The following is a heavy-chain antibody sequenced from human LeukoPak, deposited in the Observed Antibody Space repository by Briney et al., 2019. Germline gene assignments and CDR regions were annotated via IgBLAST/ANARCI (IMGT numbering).Heavy chain of an antibody. J-gene: IGHJ4*02. CDR2: IYHSGST. Sequence: TSSETLSLACTVSGGSISSYYWSWIRQPPGKGLEWIGYIYHSGSTNYTPSLKSRVTISVDTSKNQFSLKLSSVTAADTAVYYCARDGYSGNDGLWGQGTLVTVSS. D-gene: IGHD5-12*01. CDR3: ARDGYSGNDGL. V-gene: IGHV4-59*01. CDR1: GGSISSYY.